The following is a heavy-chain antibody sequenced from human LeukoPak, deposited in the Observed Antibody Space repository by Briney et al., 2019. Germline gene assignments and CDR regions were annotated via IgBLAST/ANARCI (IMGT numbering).Heavy chain of an antibody. CDR2: ISGGGGTT. D-gene: IGHD2-21*01. CDR1: GFTFANCP. J-gene: IGHJ4*02. V-gene: IGHV3-23*01. CDR3: VKEPLLSLDYGASRGEN. Sequence: GGSLRLSCAASGFTFANCPMSWVRQAPGKGLERLSVISGGGGTTHYVDSVKGRFSISRDNSKKMVFLQMNSLRVDDTALYFCVKEPLLSLDYGASRGENWGRGTLVTVSS.